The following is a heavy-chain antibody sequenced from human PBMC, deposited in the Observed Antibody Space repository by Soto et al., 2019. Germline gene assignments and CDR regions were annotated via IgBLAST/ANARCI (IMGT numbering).Heavy chain of an antibody. J-gene: IGHJ4*02. CDR3: ARDRVEAALGTFDQ. V-gene: IGHV1-46*01. CDR1: GYTFTSYY. CDR2: INPSGGST. D-gene: IGHD6-13*01. Sequence: ASVKVSCKASGYTFTSYYMHWLRQSPGQGLEWMGIINPSGGSTNYGQKFQGRVTITTDTSTSTAYMDLRNLRSDDTAVYYCARDRVEAALGTFDQWGQGTLVTVSS.